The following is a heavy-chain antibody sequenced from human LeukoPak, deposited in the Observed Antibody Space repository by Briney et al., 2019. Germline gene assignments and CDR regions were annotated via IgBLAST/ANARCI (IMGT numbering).Heavy chain of an antibody. CDR1: GFTISSYA. D-gene: IGHD4-17*01. Sequence: GGSLRLSCAASGFTISSYAMGWARQAPGKGLEWVSAISGSGGSTYYADSLKGRFTISRDNSKNTVYLQMNSLRAEDTTEYYCAKGFFIGTLTKNWFDPWGQGTLVTVSS. CDR2: ISGSGGST. V-gene: IGHV3-23*01. J-gene: IGHJ5*02. CDR3: AKGFFIGTLTKNWFDP.